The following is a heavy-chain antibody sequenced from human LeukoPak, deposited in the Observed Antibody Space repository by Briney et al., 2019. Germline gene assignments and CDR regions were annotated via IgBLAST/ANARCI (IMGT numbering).Heavy chain of an antibody. J-gene: IGHJ3*02. CDR3: ARGNYGSGSYNAFDI. CDR1: GYTFTGYY. D-gene: IGHD3-10*01. V-gene: IGHV1-18*04. Sequence: ASVKVSCKASGYTFTGYYMHWVRQAPGQGLEWMGWISAYNGNTNYAQKLQGRATMTTDTSTSTAYMELRSLRSDDTAVYYCARGNYGSGSYNAFDIWGQGTMVTVSS. CDR2: ISAYNGNT.